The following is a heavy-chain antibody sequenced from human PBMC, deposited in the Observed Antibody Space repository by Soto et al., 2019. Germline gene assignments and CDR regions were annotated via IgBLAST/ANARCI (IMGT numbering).Heavy chain of an antibody. Sequence: QVHLQESGPGLVKPSETLSLTCTVSGGSITNHYWSWIRQPPGTGLERIGYVDVRGSTNDSPSLRSRVSMSVATSGNRFSLGLSSVTAADTAVYYCARESSIRGLVYVSNWRDPWGQGTLVTVSS. D-gene: IGHD3-10*01. CDR2: VDVRGST. V-gene: IGHV4-59*11. CDR3: ARESSIRGLVYVSNWRDP. CDR1: GGSITNHY. J-gene: IGHJ5*02.